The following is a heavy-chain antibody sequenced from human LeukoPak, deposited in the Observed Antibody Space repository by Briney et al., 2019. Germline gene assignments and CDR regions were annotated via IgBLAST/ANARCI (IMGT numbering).Heavy chain of an antibody. J-gene: IGHJ4*02. D-gene: IGHD6-6*01. CDR2: ISPTGSYI. CDR3: ASGPLISYNSSTYPPFDY. CDR1: GFTFSSYS. Sequence: PGGSLRLSCAASGFTFSSYSMNWVRQAPGKGLEWVSSISPTGSYIYYSDSMKGRFTISRDNAKNSLYLQMNSLRAEDTAVYYCASGPLISYNSSTYPPFDYWGQGTLVTVSS. V-gene: IGHV3-21*01.